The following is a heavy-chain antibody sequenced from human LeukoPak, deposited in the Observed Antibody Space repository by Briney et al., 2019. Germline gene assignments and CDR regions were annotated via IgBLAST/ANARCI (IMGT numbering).Heavy chain of an antibody. CDR3: ARDHGQWLVQHWVYYYGMDV. CDR1: GGTFSSYA. CDR2: IIPIFGTA. D-gene: IGHD6-19*01. V-gene: IGHV1-69*13. Sequence: SVKVSCKASGGTFSSYAISWVRQAPGQGLEWMGGIIPIFGTANYAQKFQGRVTITADESTSTAYMELSSLRSEDTAVYYCARDHGQWLVQHWVYYYGMDVWGQGTTVTVSS. J-gene: IGHJ6*02.